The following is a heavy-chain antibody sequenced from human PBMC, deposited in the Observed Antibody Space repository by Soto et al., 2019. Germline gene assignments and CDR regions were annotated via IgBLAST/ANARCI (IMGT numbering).Heavy chain of an antibody. J-gene: IGHJ4*02. CDR1: GIDLSIYW. D-gene: IGHD2-15*01. Sequence: EAQLVESGGGLVQPGGSLRLSCTGSGIDLSIYWMHWVRQAPGKGLVWVSRINPESTTISYADSVKGRVTSSRDNAENTRCLHMDSLSAEDTGVYYCTKDTFGGRDSWGQGTLVTVSS. CDR3: TKDTFGGRDS. CDR2: INPESTTI. V-gene: IGHV3-74*01.